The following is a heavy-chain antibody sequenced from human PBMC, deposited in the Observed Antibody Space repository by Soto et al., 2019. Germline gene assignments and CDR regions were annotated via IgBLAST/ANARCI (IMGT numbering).Heavy chain of an antibody. V-gene: IGHV3-23*01. CDR2: ISGSGGTT. Sequence: EVQLLESGGGLVQPGGSLRLSCAASGFTFSSYAMSWVRQAPGKGLGWVSAISGSGGTTYYADSVKGLFAFSGENYKNTLYLQMNILRAEDTAVYFCAKTANGWFSAFDIWGQGTMVTVSS. D-gene: IGHD6-19*01. J-gene: IGHJ3*02. CDR1: GFTFSSYA. CDR3: AKTANGWFSAFDI.